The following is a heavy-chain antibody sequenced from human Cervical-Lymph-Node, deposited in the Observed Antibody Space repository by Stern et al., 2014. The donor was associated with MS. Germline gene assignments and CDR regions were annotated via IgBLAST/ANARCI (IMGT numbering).Heavy chain of an antibody. V-gene: IGHV1-69*06. Sequence: QVQLVQSGAEVMKPGSSVKVSCKASGDTFSSYAINWVRQAPGQGLEWMGGITPVFGTTNYAQKFQGRVTITADKSTNTAYMELMTLRAEDTAVYYCARGGGLVGYFDYWGQGTLVSVSS. CDR3: ARGGGLVGYFDY. J-gene: IGHJ4*02. D-gene: IGHD1-26*01. CDR1: GDTFSSYA. CDR2: ITPVFGTT.